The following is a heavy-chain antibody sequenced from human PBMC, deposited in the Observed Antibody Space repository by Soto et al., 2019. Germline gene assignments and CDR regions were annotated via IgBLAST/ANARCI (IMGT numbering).Heavy chain of an antibody. Sequence: QVQLVESGGGVVQPGRSLRLSCAASGFTFRSYGMYWVRQAPGKGPEWVAFISYDGSRIDYADSVKGRFTISRDNSKNTLSLQMNNLRVEDTAVYYCAKLRSRFNSAWYYFDDSGQGTLVTVSS. J-gene: IGHJ4*02. CDR3: AKLRSRFNSAWYYFDD. CDR2: ISYDGSRI. D-gene: IGHD6-19*01. CDR1: GFTFRSYG. V-gene: IGHV3-30*18.